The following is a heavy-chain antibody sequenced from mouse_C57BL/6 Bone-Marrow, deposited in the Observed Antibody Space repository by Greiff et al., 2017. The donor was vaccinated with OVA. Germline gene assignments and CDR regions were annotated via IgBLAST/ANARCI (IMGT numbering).Heavy chain of an antibody. D-gene: IGHD2-1*01. CDR1: GYTFTDYY. CDR2: INPNNGGT. CDR3: ARRDGTWYFDV. J-gene: IGHJ1*03. V-gene: IGHV1-26*01. Sequence: EVQLQQSGPELVKPGASVKISCKASGYTFTDYYMNWVKQSHGKSLEWIGDINPNNGGTSYNQKFKGKATLTVDKSSSTAYMELRSLTSEDSAVYYCARRDGTWYFDVWGTGTTVTVSS.